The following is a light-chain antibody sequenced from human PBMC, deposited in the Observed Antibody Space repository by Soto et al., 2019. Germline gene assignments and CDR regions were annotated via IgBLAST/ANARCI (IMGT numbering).Light chain of an antibody. CDR1: QGISNC. CDR3: QQYHHHHPMCT. V-gene: IGKV1-33*01. J-gene: IGKJ2*02. Sequence: DIQMTQSPSSLSASVGDRVTITCRASQGISNCLNWYQQKPGKAPKLLIYEASNLESGVPSRFSGSGSGTYFTVTILSLQPEHIATYSCQQYHHHHPMCTFGQGTKLEIK. CDR2: EAS.